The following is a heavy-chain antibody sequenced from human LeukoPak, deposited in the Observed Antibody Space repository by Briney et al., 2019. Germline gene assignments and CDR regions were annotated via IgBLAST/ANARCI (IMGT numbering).Heavy chain of an antibody. CDR2: IYHSGST. D-gene: IGHD5-18*01. CDR3: ARVTGYRNWFDP. J-gene: IGHJ5*02. CDR1: GGSISSSNW. Sequence: SGTLSLSYAVSGGSISSSNWWSWVRQPPGKGLEWIGEIYHSGSTNYNPSLKSRVTISVDKSKNQFSLKLSSVTAADTAVYYCARVTGYRNWFDPWGQGTLVTVSS. V-gene: IGHV4-4*02.